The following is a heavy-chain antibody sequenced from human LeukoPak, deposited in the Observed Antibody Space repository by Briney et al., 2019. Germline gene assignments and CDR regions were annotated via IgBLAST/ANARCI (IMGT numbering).Heavy chain of an antibody. D-gene: IGHD3/OR15-3a*01. CDR3: ARGTGSMNY. J-gene: IGHJ4*02. CDR2: ISSSSSTI. V-gene: IGHV3-48*01. CDR1: GFTFSSYS. Sequence: GGSLRLSCAASGFTFSSYSMNWVRQAPGKGLEWVSYISSSSSTIYYADSVKGRFTISRDNAKNSLYLQMNSLRAEDTAVYYCARGTGSMNYWGQGTLVTASS.